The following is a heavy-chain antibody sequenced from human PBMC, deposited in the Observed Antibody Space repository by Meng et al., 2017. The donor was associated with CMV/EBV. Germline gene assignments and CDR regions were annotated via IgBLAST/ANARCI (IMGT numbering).Heavy chain of an antibody. CDR3: ARGHRVYSSGSIGY. D-gene: IGHD6-19*01. J-gene: IGHJ4*02. CDR1: GYTFTSYD. CDR2: MNPNSGNT. V-gene: IGHV1-8*01. Sequence: ASVTVSCKASGYTFTSYDINWVRQATGQGLEWMGWMNPNSGNTGYAQKFQGRVTMTRNTSISTAYMELSSLRSEDTAVYYCARGHRVYSSGSIGYWGQGTLVTVSS.